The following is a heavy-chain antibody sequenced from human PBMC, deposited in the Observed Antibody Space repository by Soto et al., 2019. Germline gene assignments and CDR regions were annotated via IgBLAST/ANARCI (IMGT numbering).Heavy chain of an antibody. J-gene: IGHJ4*02. V-gene: IGHV4-39*01. CDR3: ARRPKRGSYSWCFDY. CDR2: IYYSGSA. D-gene: IGHD1-26*01. CDR1: GGSITSNAYY. Sequence: QLQLQESGPGLVKPSETLSLTCTVSGGSITSNAYYWGWIRQPPGKGLEWLGYIYYSGSASYNPYLKGPVTMSADTSTTQFSLKLSSVTAADTAVYYCARRPKRGSYSWCFDYWGQGTLVTVSS.